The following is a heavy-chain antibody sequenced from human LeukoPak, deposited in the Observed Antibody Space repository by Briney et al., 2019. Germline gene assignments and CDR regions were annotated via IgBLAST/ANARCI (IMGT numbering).Heavy chain of an antibody. D-gene: IGHD6-19*01. CDR3: ARERPRIAVARYYFDY. Sequence: GGSLRLSCAASGFTFSSYEMNWVRQAPGKGLEWVSYISSSGSTIYYADPVKGRFTISRDNAKNSLYLQMNSLRAEDTAVYYCARERPRIAVARYYFDYWGQGTLVTVSS. V-gene: IGHV3-48*03. CDR1: GFTFSSYE. J-gene: IGHJ4*02. CDR2: ISSSGSTI.